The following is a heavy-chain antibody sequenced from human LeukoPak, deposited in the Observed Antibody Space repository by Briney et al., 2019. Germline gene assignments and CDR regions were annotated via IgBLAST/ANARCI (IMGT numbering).Heavy chain of an antibody. CDR2: INPNSGGT. Sequence: ASVKVSCKASGYTFTGYYMHWVRQAPGQGLEWMGWINPNSGGTNYAQKFQGRVTMTRDTSISTAYMEVRRLRSDDTAVYFCAREGVTGWPYNWFDPWGQGTLVTVSS. V-gene: IGHV1-2*02. D-gene: IGHD2-21*02. CDR3: AREGVTGWPYNWFDP. CDR1: GYTFTGYY. J-gene: IGHJ5*02.